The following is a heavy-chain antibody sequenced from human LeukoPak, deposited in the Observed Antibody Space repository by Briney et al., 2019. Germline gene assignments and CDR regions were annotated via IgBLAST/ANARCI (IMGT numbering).Heavy chain of an antibody. CDR1: AYTFTGYY. Sequence: ASVKVSCKASAYTFTGYYMHWVRQAPGQGLEWMGWLNPNSGGTKYAQKFQGRLTMTSDTSIATAYMDLSSLRYDDTAVYYCASPDYYGSGSYRFDPWGQGTLVTVSS. D-gene: IGHD3-10*01. J-gene: IGHJ5*02. V-gene: IGHV1-2*02. CDR3: ASPDYYGSGSYRFDP. CDR2: LNPNSGGT.